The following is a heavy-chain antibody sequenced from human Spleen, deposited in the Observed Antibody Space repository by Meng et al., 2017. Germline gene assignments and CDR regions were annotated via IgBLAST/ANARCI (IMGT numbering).Heavy chain of an antibody. D-gene: IGHD6-13*01. J-gene: IGHJ4*02. Sequence: ASVKVSCKASGGSFNAYGISWVRQAPGQGLEWMGWMNPTNGNTGYAQKFQGRVTMTTDTSISTAYMQLSRLRSDDTAMYYCARDEDISAAGKLFGDYWGQGTLVTVSS. V-gene: IGHV1-8*01. CDR1: GGSFNAYG. CDR3: ARDEDISAAGKLFGDY. CDR2: MNPTNGNT.